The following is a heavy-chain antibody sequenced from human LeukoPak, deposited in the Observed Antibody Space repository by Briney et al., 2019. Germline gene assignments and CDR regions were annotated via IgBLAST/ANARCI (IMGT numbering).Heavy chain of an antibody. D-gene: IGHD3-10*01. Sequence: ASVKVSCKASGYTFTSYDINWVRQATGQGLEWMGWMKPNSGNTGYAQKFQGRVTITRNTSISTAYMELSSLRSEDTAVYYCARASGYYGSDWFDPWGQGTLVTVSS. CDR1: GYTFTSYD. J-gene: IGHJ5*02. CDR3: ARASGYYGSDWFDP. V-gene: IGHV1-8*03. CDR2: MKPNSGNT.